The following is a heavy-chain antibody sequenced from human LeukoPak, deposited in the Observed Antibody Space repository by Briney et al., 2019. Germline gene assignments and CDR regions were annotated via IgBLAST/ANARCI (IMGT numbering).Heavy chain of an antibody. CDR1: GFTFDDYA. D-gene: IGHD4-17*01. J-gene: IGHJ4*02. CDR3: AKEYYGAFDY. Sequence: PGGSLRLSCAASGFTFDDYAMHWVRQAPGKGLEWVSGISWNSGSIGYAYSVKGRFTISRDNAKNSLYLQMNSLRAEDTALYYCAKEYYGAFDYWGQGTLVTVPS. CDR2: ISWNSGSI. V-gene: IGHV3-9*01.